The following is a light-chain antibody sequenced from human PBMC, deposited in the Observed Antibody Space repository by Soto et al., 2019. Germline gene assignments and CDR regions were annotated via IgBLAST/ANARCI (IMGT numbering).Light chain of an antibody. CDR3: QQYTSYSWT. Sequence: EIVMTQSPATLSVSPGGRATLSCRASQSVSSNLAWYQQKPGQAPRLLIYGASTRATGFPARFSGSGSGTEFTLTISSLQSEDFATYYCQQYTSYSWTFGQGTKVEI. CDR2: GAS. V-gene: IGKV3-15*01. CDR1: QSVSSN. J-gene: IGKJ1*01.